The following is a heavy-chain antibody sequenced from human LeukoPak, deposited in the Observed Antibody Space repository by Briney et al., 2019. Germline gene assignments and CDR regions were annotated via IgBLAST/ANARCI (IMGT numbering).Heavy chain of an antibody. Sequence: GGSLRLSCAASGFTFSRYWMSWVRQAPAKGLEWVANIKQDGSEKYYVDSVKGRFTISRDNSKNTLYLQMNSLRAEDTAVYYCARDSVVTMVRGVFDYWGQGTLVTVSS. V-gene: IGHV3-7*01. J-gene: IGHJ4*02. CDR2: IKQDGSEK. D-gene: IGHD3-10*01. CDR3: ARDSVVTMVRGVFDY. CDR1: GFTFSRYW.